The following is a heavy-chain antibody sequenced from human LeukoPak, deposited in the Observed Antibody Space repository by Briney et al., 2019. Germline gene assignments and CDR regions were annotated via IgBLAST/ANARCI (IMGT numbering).Heavy chain of an antibody. D-gene: IGHD3-10*01. V-gene: IGHV3-48*01. Sequence: GGSLRLSCVTSGFPFSTYSMNWVRQAPGKGLEWLSYITSTSDTIYYADSVKGRFTISRDNAKNSLYLQMNSLRAEDTAVYYCARGPRGRTSYYYYYMDVWGKGTTVTVSS. J-gene: IGHJ6*03. CDR2: ITSTSDTI. CDR3: ARGPRGRTSYYYYYMDV. CDR1: GFPFSTYS.